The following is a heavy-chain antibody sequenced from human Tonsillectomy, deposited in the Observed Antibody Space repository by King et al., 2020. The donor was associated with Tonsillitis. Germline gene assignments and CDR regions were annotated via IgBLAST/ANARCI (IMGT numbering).Heavy chain of an antibody. Sequence: LQLQESGSGLVKPSQTLSLNCVVSGGSISSGAYPWSWIRQPPGKGLEWIGYIYHSGSTDYNPSLKSRVTISLDRSKNQFSLKLSSVTAADTAVYYCARGSYDSSGYFLDAFDIWGQGTMVTVSS. CDR3: ARGSYDSSGYFLDAFDI. CDR2: IYHSGST. V-gene: IGHV4-30-2*01. J-gene: IGHJ3*02. D-gene: IGHD3-22*01. CDR1: GGSISSGAYP.